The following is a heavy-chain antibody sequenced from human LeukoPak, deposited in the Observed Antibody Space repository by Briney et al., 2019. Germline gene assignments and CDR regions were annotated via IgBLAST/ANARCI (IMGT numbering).Heavy chain of an antibody. CDR3: ARYNSGHSDY. CDR1: GFTFTRYG. J-gene: IGHJ4*02. Sequence: GGSLRLSCAASGFTFTRYGMVWVRQAPGKGLEWVAVIWYNGGNKYYADSVKGRFTISRDNSQSIVYLQMNSLRAEDTAVYYCARYNSGHSDYWGQGALVTVSS. D-gene: IGHD6-19*01. V-gene: IGHV3-33*08. CDR2: IWYNGGNK.